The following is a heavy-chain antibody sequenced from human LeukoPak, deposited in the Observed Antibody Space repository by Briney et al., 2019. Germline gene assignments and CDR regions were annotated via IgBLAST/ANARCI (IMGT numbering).Heavy chain of an antibody. CDR1: GGSLSGTPYY. D-gene: IGHD6-13*01. J-gene: IGHJ2*01. CDR2: INYGGTT. CDR3: ARDDRGISAAGYL. Sequence: PSETLSLTCTVSGGSLSGTPYYWGWIRQPPGKGLEWIGTINYGGTTYYNPSLKSRVTISIDASENQFSLKLTSVTAADTAVYYCARDDRGISAAGYLWGRGTLVTVSS. V-gene: IGHV4-39*07.